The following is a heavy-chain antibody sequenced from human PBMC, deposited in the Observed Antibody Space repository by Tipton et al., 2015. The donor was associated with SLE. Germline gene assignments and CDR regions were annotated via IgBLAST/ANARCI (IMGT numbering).Heavy chain of an antibody. V-gene: IGHV4-34*01. D-gene: IGHD2-2*01. CDR3: ARGRYCSSTSCSYYFDY. J-gene: IGHJ4*02. CDR1: GGSFSGYY. CDR2: INHSGST. Sequence: TLSLTCAVYGGSFSGYYWSWIRQPPGKGLEWIGEINHSGSTNYNLSLKSRVTISIDTSKNQFSLKVSSVTAADTAVYYCARGRYCSSTSCSYYFDYWGQGTQVTVSS.